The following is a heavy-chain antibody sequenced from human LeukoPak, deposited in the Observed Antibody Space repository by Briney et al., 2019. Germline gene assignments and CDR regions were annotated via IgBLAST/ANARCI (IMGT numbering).Heavy chain of an antibody. V-gene: IGHV1-46*01. J-gene: IGHJ4*02. Sequence: GAPVKVSCKASGYTFSSFNMHWVRQAPGQGLEWMGIINPSAGSTNYAQRSQDRVTFTRDTSTSTVYMELSSLRSEDTAVYYCARARMRWLLDYWGQGTLVSVSS. CDR2: INPSAGST. CDR1: GYTFSSFN. CDR3: ARARMRWLLDY. D-gene: IGHD5-12*01.